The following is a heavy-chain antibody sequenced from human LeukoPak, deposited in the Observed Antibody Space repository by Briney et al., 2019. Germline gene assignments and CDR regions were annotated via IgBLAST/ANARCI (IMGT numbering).Heavy chain of an antibody. CDR2: ISSSGNTM. V-gene: IGHV3-11*01. D-gene: IGHD1-26*01. CDR3: ARISGSYSPSDY. Sequence: NPGGSLRLSCAASGFTFSDYYMSWIRQAPGKGLEWVSYISSSGNTMYYAVSVKGRFTISRDNAENSLYLQMNSLRAEDTAVYYCARISGSYSPSDYWGQGTLDTVSS. CDR1: GFTFSDYY. J-gene: IGHJ4*02.